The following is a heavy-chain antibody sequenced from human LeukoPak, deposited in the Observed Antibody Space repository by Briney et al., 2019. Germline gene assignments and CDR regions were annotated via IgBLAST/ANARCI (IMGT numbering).Heavy chain of an antibody. CDR1: GFTFSSYA. V-gene: IGHV3-23*01. D-gene: IGHD3-10*01. Sequence: GGSLRLSCEASGFTFSSYAMTWVRQASGEGLEWVSAISGRGISTYYADSVKGRFTISRDNSRNTLFLQMNSLRAEDTAVYYCANLLSTNSGSGSPFENWGQGTLVTVSS. J-gene: IGHJ4*02. CDR3: ANLLSTNSGSGSPFEN. CDR2: ISGRGIST.